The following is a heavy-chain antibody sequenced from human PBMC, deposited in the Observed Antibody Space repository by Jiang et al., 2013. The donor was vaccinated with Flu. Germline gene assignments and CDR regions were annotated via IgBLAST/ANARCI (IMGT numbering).Heavy chain of an antibody. CDR1: GGSISSGGYY. Sequence: GSGLVKPSQTLSLTCTVSGGSISSGGYYWSWIRQHPGKGLEWIGYIYYSGSSNHNPSLKSRVTISIDTSKNQFSLKLSSVTAADTAVYYCARARHYAFLSGYYYYMDVWGKGTTVTV. V-gene: IGHV4-31*03. D-gene: IGHD3-3*01. CDR2: IYYSGSS. CDR3: ARARHYAFLSGYYYYMDV. J-gene: IGHJ6*03.